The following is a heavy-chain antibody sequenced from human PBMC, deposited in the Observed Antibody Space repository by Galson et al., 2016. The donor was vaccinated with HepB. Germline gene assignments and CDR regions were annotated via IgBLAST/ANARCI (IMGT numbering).Heavy chain of an antibody. CDR1: GFTFITYA. V-gene: IGHV3-23*01. Sequence: SLRLSCATSGFTFITYAMSWVRQAPGKGLEWVALITRASDETYYGDSVKGRFTISRDNSKSTVYLQMDSLRAEDSAVYYCASFLEKVRPMDYRGRGTLVSVSS. CDR3: ASFLEKVRPMDY. CDR2: ITRASDET. J-gene: IGHJ4*02. D-gene: IGHD2-2*01.